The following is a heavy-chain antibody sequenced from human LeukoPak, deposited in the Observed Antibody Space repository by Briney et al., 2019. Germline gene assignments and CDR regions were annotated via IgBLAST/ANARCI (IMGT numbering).Heavy chain of an antibody. CDR3: TSGITMVRGVIHLIDY. V-gene: IGHV3-15*01. D-gene: IGHD3-10*01. J-gene: IGHJ4*02. Sequence: PGGSLRLSCAASGFTFSNAWMSWVRQAPGKGLEWVGRIKSRTDGGTTDYAAPVKGRFTISRDDSKNTLYLQMNSLKTEDTAVYYCTSGITMVRGVIHLIDYWGQGTLVTVSS. CDR1: GFTFSNAW. CDR2: IKSRTDGGTT.